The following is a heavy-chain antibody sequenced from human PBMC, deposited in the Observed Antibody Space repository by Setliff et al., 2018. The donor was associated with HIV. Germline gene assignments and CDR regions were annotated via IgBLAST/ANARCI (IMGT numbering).Heavy chain of an antibody. Sequence: PGGSLRRSCAASGFTVDEYGMSWVRQAPGKGLAWVSGINWNGGSTGYADSMKGRFTISRDNARTSLYLEMSSLRVEDTAVYLCANLWEVGAWGQGTLVTVSS. V-gene: IGHV3-20*04. CDR3: ANLWEVGA. D-gene: IGHD1-26*01. J-gene: IGHJ5*02. CDR2: INWNGGST. CDR1: GFTVDEYG.